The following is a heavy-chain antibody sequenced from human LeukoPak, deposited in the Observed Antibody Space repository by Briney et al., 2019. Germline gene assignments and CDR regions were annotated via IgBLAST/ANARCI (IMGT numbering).Heavy chain of an antibody. V-gene: IGHV3-33*08. CDR3: ARDFGVGRYFDY. CDR1: AFTFRTYG. D-gene: IGHD3-10*01. J-gene: IGHJ4*02. CDR2: IGHDGKYL. Sequence: GGSLRLSCAASAFTFRTYGMHWVRQAPGKGLEWVGVIGHDGKYLKYVDSVRGRFTMSRDNSRNTLDLQMNGLRLEDTALYYCARDFGVGRYFDYCGQGTLVTVSS.